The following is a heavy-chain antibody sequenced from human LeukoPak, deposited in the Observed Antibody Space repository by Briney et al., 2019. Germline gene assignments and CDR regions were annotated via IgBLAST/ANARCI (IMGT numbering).Heavy chain of an antibody. CDR1: GGSISSGDYY. CDR2: IYYSGST. Sequence: PSETLSLTCTVSGGSISSGDYYWSWIRQPPGKGLKWIGYIYYSGSTYYNPSLKSRVTISVDTSKNQFSLKLSSVTAADTAVYYCSASLMATYYFDYWGQGTLVTVSS. D-gene: IGHD5-24*01. CDR3: SASLMATYYFDY. V-gene: IGHV4-30-4*01. J-gene: IGHJ4*02.